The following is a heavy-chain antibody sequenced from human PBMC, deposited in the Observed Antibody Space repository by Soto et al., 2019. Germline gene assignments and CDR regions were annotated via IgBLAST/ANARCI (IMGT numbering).Heavy chain of an antibody. D-gene: IGHD2-2*01. V-gene: IGHV3-64D*06. J-gene: IGHJ5*02. CDR1: GFTFSSYA. CDR2: ISSNGGST. CDR3: VKDVWDCSSTSCYAPHWWFDP. Sequence: PGGSLRLSCSASGFTFSSYAMHWVRQAPGKGLEYVSAISSNGGSTYYADSVKGRFTISRDNSKNTLYLQMSSLRAEDTAVYYCVKDVWDCSSTSCYAPHWWFDPWGQGTLVTVS.